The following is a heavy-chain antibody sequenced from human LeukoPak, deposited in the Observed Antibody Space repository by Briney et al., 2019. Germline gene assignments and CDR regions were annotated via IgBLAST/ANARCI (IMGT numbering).Heavy chain of an antibody. Sequence: PGESLKISCKGAGYSFTSYWSGWGRQIPGKVLELMGIIYPGDSDTRDSPSFEGQSTISADKSISTAYLQWRSLKDSATAMYYCARHSHVDTDMVTIYWGPGTLVTVSS. CDR2: IYPGDSDT. CDR3: ARHSHVDTDMVTIY. D-gene: IGHD5-18*01. V-gene: IGHV5-51*01. CDR1: GYSFTSYW. J-gene: IGHJ4*02.